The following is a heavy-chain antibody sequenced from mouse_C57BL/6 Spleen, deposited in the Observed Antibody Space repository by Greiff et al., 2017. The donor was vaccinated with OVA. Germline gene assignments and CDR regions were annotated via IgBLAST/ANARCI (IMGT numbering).Heavy chain of an antibody. D-gene: IGHD2-1*01. CDR1: GYTFTDYN. CDR2: INPNNGGT. V-gene: IGHV1-18*01. CDR3: ARKGDGNYVRFAY. J-gene: IGHJ3*01. Sequence: DVQLQESGPELVKPGASVKIPCKASGYTFTDYNMDWVKQSHGKSLEWIGDINPNNGGTIYNQKFKGKATLTVDKSSSTAYMELRSLTSEDTAVYYCARKGDGNYVRFAYWGQGTLVTVSA.